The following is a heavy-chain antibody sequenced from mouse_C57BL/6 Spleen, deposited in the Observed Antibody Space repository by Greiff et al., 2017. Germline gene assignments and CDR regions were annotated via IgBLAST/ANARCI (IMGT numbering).Heavy chain of an antibody. J-gene: IGHJ1*03. CDR3: ARDSSSPTYWYFDV. CDR2: IYPGSGST. D-gene: IGHD1-1*01. Sequence: QVQLQQPGAELVKPGASVKMSCKASGYTFTSYWITWVKQRPGQGLEWIGDIYPGSGSTNSNEKFKSKATLTVDTSSSTAYMQLSSLTSEDSAVYYCARDSSSPTYWYFDVWGTGTTVTVSS. V-gene: IGHV1-55*01. CDR1: GYTFTSYW.